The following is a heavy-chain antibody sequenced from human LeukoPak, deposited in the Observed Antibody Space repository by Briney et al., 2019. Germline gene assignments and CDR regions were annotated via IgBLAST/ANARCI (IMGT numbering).Heavy chain of an antibody. V-gene: IGHV4-39*01. CDR1: GGSISSSSYY. D-gene: IGHD6-13*01. Sequence: SETLSLTCTVSGGSISSSSYYWGWIRQPPGKGLEWIGSIYYSGSTYYNPSLKSRVTISVDTSKNQFSLKLSSVTAADTAVYYCASGWGSSWYLSYYYYYMDVWGKGTTVTVSS. CDR2: IYYSGST. CDR3: ASGWGSSWYLSYYYYYMDV. J-gene: IGHJ6*03.